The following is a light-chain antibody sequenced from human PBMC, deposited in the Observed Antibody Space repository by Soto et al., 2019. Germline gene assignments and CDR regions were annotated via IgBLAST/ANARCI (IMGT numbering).Light chain of an antibody. J-gene: IGLJ3*02. Sequence: QSVLTQPPSASGTPGQRVTISCSGSSSNIGSHTVNWYQQLPGTAPKLLIYGNNQRPSGVPDRFSGSKSGTSASLAISGLQSEDEADYYCAAWDDSLNGGVFGGGTK. CDR3: AAWDDSLNGGV. V-gene: IGLV1-44*01. CDR1: SSNIGSHT. CDR2: GNN.